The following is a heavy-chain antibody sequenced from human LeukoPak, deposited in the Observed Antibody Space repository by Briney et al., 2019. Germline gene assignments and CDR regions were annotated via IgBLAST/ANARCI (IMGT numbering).Heavy chain of an antibody. CDR2: INHSGST. CDR1: GGSFGGYY. Sequence: SETLSLTCAVYGGSFGGYYWSWIRQPPGKGLEWIGEINHSGSTSYNPSLKSRVTISVDTSKNQFSLKLSSVTAADTAVYYCARGKAGTTTDAPGLMDVWGKGTTVTVSS. CDR3: ARGKAGTTTDAPGLMDV. J-gene: IGHJ6*03. D-gene: IGHD1-7*01. V-gene: IGHV4-34*01.